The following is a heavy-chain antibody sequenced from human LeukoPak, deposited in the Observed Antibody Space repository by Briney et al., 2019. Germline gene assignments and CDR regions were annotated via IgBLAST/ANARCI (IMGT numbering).Heavy chain of an antibody. J-gene: IGHJ3*02. D-gene: IGHD6-13*01. CDR2: ISGNAGST. Sequence: GGSLRLSCAASGFTFSNAWMSWVRQAPGKGLEWVSTISGNAGSTYYADSVKGRFTISRDNSRNTLYLQMNSLTAEDTAIYYCAKDPTYSTTWYGSFDIWGQGTMVTVSS. V-gene: IGHV3-23*01. CDR1: GFTFSNAW. CDR3: AKDPTYSTTWYGSFDI.